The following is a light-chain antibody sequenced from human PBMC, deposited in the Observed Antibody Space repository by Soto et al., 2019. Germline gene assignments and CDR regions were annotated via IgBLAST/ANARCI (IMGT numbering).Light chain of an antibody. CDR3: QQYGSSVALT. V-gene: IGKV3-20*01. J-gene: IGKJ4*01. Sequence: EIVLTQSPGTLSLSPGERATLSCRASQSISSNYLAWYQQKPGQAPRLLIYGASSKPTGIPDWFSGSGSGTDFTLTISRLEPEDFAVYYCQQYGSSVALTFGGGTKVEIK. CDR2: GAS. CDR1: QSISSNY.